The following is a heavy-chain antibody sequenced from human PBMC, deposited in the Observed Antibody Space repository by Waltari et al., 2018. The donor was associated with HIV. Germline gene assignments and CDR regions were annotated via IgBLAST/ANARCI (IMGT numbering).Heavy chain of an antibody. J-gene: IGHJ4*02. D-gene: IGHD6-19*01. CDR2: ISWNGGSI. CDR1: GFTFDDYA. V-gene: IGHV3-9*01. CDR3: VKDKQWRGGYFDY. Sequence: EVQLVESGGGLVQPGRSLRLSCAASGFTFDDYAMHWVRQAPGKGLELVSSISWNGGSIGYADSVKGRFTISRDNVKNSLYLQMNSLRAEDTALYYCVKDKQWRGGYFDYWGQGTLVTVSS.